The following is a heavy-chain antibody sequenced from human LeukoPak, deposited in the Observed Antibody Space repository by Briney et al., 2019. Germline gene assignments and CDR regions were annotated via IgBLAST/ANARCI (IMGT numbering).Heavy chain of an antibody. CDR2: ISGTSSYM. D-gene: IGHD3-10*01. V-gene: IGHV3-21*01. Sequence: PGGSLRLSCVAYGFNFRDYSMNWVRQAPGKGLDWVSGISGTSSYMYYGDPVKGRFTVSRDNAKNSLYLQMESLRVEDTAVYYCARDLHYYGSGPWGQGTLVTVSS. J-gene: IGHJ5*02. CDR3: ARDLHYYGSGP. CDR1: GFNFRDYS.